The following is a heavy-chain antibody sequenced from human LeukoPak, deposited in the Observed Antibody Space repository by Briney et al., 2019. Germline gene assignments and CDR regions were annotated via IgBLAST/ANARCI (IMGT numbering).Heavy chain of an antibody. D-gene: IGHD1-14*01. CDR2: IRYDGSNK. V-gene: IGHV3-30*02. J-gene: IGHJ4*02. Sequence: GGSLRLSCAASGFTLSSYGMHWVRQAPGKGLEWVAFIRYDGSNKYYADSVKGRFTISRDNSKNTLYLQMNSLRAEDTAVYYCANAEDHLSPTDYWGQGTLVTVSS. CDR1: GFTLSSYG. CDR3: ANAEDHLSPTDY.